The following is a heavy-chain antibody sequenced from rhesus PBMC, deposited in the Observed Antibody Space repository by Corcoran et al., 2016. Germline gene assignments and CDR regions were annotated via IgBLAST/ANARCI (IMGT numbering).Heavy chain of an antibody. CDR3: ATEWAGTTVYFEF. J-gene: IGHJ1*01. D-gene: IGHD1-14*01. V-gene: IGHV1-111*02. Sequence: EVQLVQSGAEVKQPGASVKISCKASGYTFTDYSLHWVRQAPGKGLEWMGRVDPEDGEAIHAQKFQDRVTITADTSTDTAYMELSSLRSEDTAVYYCATEWAGTTVYFEFWGQGALVTVSS. CDR2: VDPEDGEA. CDR1: GYTFTDYS.